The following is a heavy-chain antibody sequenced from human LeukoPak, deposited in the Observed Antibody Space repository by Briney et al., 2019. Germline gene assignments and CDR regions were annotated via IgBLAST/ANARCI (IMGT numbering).Heavy chain of an antibody. Sequence: ASVKVSCKASGYTFTGYYMHWVRQARGQGLEWMGWINPNSGGTNYAQKFQGRVTMTRDTSISTAYMELSRLRSDDTAVYYCARENIVGATPNDYWGQGTLVTVSS. J-gene: IGHJ4*02. V-gene: IGHV1-2*02. CDR2: INPNSGGT. CDR1: GYTFTGYY. D-gene: IGHD1-26*01. CDR3: ARENIVGATPNDY.